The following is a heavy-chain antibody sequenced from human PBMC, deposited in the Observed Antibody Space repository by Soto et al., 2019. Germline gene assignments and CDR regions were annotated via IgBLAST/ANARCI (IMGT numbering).Heavy chain of an antibody. CDR2: ISSAGRKV. Sequence: EVQLLESGGGLVPPGGSLRLSCAASGFTFSTYAMGWVRQAPGKGLEWVSSISSAGRKVYYADSVKGRFSISRDNSKNTHSLQMNSLKVEDTAIYYCAKGSVIVIAEFDYWGQGILVTVS. D-gene: IGHD2-21*01. CDR3: AKGSVIVIAEFDY. V-gene: IGHV3-23*01. J-gene: IGHJ4*02. CDR1: GFTFSTYA.